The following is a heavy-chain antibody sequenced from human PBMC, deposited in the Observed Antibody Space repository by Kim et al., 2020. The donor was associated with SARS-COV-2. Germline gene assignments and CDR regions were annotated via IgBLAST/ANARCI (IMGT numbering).Heavy chain of an antibody. CDR1: GGSISSYY. Sequence: SETLSLTCTVSGGSISSYYWSWIRQPPGKGLEWIGYIYYSGSTNYNPSLKSRVTISVDTSKNQFSLKLSSVTAADTAVYYCERARRGYYYHPGGRNDAFDIWGQGTMVTVSS. CDR2: IYYSGST. D-gene: IGHD3-10*01. V-gene: IGHV4-59*01. J-gene: IGHJ3*02. CDR3: ERARRGYYYHPGGRNDAFDI.